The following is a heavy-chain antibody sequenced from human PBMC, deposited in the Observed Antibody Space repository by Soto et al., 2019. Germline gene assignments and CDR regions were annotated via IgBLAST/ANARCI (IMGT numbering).Heavy chain of an antibody. CDR3: AKELTGYSSSWTDAFDI. CDR2: ISGSGGST. Sequence: GGSLRLSCAASGFTFSGYAMSWVRQAPGKGLEWVSAISGSGGSTYYADSVKGRFTISRDNSKNTLYLQMNGLRAEDTAVYYCAKELTGYSSSWTDAFDIWGQGTMVTVSS. J-gene: IGHJ3*02. CDR1: GFTFSGYA. D-gene: IGHD6-13*01. V-gene: IGHV3-23*01.